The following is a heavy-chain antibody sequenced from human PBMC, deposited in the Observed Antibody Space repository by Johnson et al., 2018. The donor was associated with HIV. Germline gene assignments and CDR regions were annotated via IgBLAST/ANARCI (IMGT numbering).Heavy chain of an antibody. D-gene: IGHD6-6*01. V-gene: IGHV3-30*18. CDR1: GFTFSSYG. Sequence: QVQLVESGGGVVQPGRSLRLSCAASGFTFSSYGMHWVRQAPGKGLEWVAVISYDGSNKYYADSVKGRFTISRDNSKNTLYLQMNSLRAEDTAVYYCAKGERGYSSSSDAFDIWGQGTMVT. CDR2: ISYDGSNK. CDR3: AKGERGYSSSSDAFDI. J-gene: IGHJ3*02.